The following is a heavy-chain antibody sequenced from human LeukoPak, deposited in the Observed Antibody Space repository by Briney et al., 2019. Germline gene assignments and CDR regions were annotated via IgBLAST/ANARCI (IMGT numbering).Heavy chain of an antibody. CDR3: ARGGHDFSGYSTWFDP. CDR1: GYTFTGYY. CDR2: INPNSGGT. Sequence: ALVKVSCKASGYTFTGYYMHWVRQAPGQGLEWMGWINPNSGGTNYAQKFQGRVTMTRDTSISTAYMELSRLRSDDTAVYYCARGGHDFSGYSTWFDPWGQGTLVTVSS. V-gene: IGHV1-2*02. J-gene: IGHJ5*02. D-gene: IGHD3-3*01.